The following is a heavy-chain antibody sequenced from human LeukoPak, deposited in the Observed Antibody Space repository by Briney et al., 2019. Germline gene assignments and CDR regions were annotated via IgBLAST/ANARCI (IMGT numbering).Heavy chain of an antibody. V-gene: IGHV3-21*01. D-gene: IGHD1-26*01. CDR2: ISSSSSYI. J-gene: IGHJ4*02. CDR3: ARGRVGATPFDY. CDR1: GFTFSSYS. Sequence: GGSLRLSCAASGFTFSSYSMNWVRQAPGKGLEWVSSISSSSSYIYYADSVKGRFTISRDSAKNSLYLQMNSMRAEDTAVYYCARGRVGATPFDYWGQGTLVTVSS.